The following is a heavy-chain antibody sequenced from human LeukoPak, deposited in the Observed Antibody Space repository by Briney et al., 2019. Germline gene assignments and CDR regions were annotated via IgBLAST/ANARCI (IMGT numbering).Heavy chain of an antibody. D-gene: IGHD3-22*01. Sequence: GGSLRLSCAASGFTFSSYSTNWVRQAPGKGLEWVSSISSSSSYIYYADSVKGRFTISRDNAKNSLYLQMNRLRAEDTAVYYCARVQVYYDSSGYYPVFDYWGQGTLVTVSS. CDR2: ISSSSSYI. CDR1: GFTFSSYS. CDR3: ARVQVYYDSSGYYPVFDY. V-gene: IGHV3-21*01. J-gene: IGHJ4*02.